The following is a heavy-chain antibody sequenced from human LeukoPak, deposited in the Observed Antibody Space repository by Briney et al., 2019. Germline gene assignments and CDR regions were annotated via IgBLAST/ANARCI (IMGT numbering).Heavy chain of an antibody. V-gene: IGHV3-7*01. J-gene: IGHJ4*02. CDR2: IKQDGSEK. CDR1: GFTFSSYW. CDR3: ARPRYSGYDYGNFDY. D-gene: IGHD5-12*01. Sequence: GGSLRLSCAASGFTFSSYWMSWVRQAPGKGLEWVANIKQDGSEKYYVDSVKGRFTISRDNAKNSLYLQMNSLRAEDTAVYYCARPRYSGYDYGNFDYWGQGTLVTVSS.